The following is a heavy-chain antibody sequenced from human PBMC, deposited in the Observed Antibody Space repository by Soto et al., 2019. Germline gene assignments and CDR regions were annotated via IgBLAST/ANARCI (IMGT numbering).Heavy chain of an antibody. Sequence: GGSLRLSCAASGFTFSSYGMHWVRQAPGKGLEWVAVIWYDGSNKYYADSVKGRFTISRDNSKNTLYLQMNSLRAEDTAVYYCARDLDDFWSGYYLWGQGTLVTVSS. D-gene: IGHD3-3*01. J-gene: IGHJ4*02. CDR3: ARDLDDFWSGYYL. V-gene: IGHV3-33*01. CDR1: GFTFSSYG. CDR2: IWYDGSNK.